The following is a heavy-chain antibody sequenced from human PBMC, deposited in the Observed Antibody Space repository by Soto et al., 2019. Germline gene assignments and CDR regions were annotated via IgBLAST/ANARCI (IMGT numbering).Heavy chain of an antibody. CDR2: IKQDGSEK. CDR3: ARDSDYGEDYYYGMDV. D-gene: IGHD4-17*01. V-gene: IGHV3-7*01. J-gene: IGHJ6*02. CDR1: GFIFNNYW. Sequence: GSLRLSCAASGFIFNNYWMSWVRQAPGKGLEWVANIKQDGSEKYYVDSVKGRFTISRDNAKNSLFLQMNSLRAEDTAVYYCARDSDYGEDYYYGMDVWGQGTTVTVSS.